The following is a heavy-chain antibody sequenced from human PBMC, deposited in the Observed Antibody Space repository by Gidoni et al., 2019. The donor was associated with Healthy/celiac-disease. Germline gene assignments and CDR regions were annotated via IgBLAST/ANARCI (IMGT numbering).Heavy chain of an antibody. Sequence: QVQLVESGGGLVKPGGSLRLSCAASGFPFSDYYMSWIRQAPGKGLDGVSYISSSSSYTNYADSVKGRFTISRDNAKNSLYLQMNSLRAEDTAVYYCAGEGKRYCTGGVCYTHYWGQGTLVTVSS. CDR2: ISSSSSYT. CDR3: AGEGKRYCTGGVCYTHY. J-gene: IGHJ4*02. D-gene: IGHD2-8*02. CDR1: GFPFSDYY. V-gene: IGHV3-11*06.